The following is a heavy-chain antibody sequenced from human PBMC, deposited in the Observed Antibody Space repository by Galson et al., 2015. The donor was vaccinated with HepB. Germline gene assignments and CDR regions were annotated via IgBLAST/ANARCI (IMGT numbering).Heavy chain of an antibody. CDR1: GYTLTSYA. CDR3: ARDPAAMSWGYYYYYMDV. CDR2: INAGNGNT. V-gene: IGHV1-3*01. D-gene: IGHD2-2*01. Sequence: SVKVSCKASGYTLTSYAMHWVRQAPGQRLEWMGWINAGNGNTKYSQKFQGRVTITRDTSASTAYMELSSLRSEDTAVYYCARDPAAMSWGYYYYYMDVWGKGTTVTVSS. J-gene: IGHJ6*03.